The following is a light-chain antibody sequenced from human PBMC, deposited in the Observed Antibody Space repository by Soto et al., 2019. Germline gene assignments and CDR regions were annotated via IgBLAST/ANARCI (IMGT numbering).Light chain of an antibody. CDR1: QDISDY. CDR3: LQHNAYPWT. V-gene: IGKV1-17*03. CDR2: AAS. Sequence: DIQMTQSPSAMSASLGDRVTITCRASQDISDYLAWFQQKPGKVPKRLICAASNLQSGVPSRFSGSGSGTEFTLTISRLQPEDFATYYCLQHNAYPWTFGQGTKVE. J-gene: IGKJ1*01.